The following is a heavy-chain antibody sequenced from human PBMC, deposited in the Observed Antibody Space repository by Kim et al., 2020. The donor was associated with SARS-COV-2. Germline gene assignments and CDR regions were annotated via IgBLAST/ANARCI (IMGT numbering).Heavy chain of an antibody. J-gene: IGHJ4*01. CDR3: ARARSSWGTTVVVLDHFD. Sequence: SETLSLTCAVSGVSVSRSCWTWIRRPPGKGLEWIGHICYSGSTTFNSSLKSRLSISVDLSKSQISLTLTSVTSADTAIYYCARARSSWGTTVVVLDHFD. D-gene: IGHD3-16*01. CDR1: GVSVSRSC. V-gene: IGHV4-59*02. CDR2: ICYSGST.